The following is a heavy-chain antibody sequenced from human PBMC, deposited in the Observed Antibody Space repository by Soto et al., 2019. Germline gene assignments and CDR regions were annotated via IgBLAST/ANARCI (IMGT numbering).Heavy chain of an antibody. CDR1: GGSFSGYY. V-gene: IGHV4-34*01. D-gene: IGHD6-13*01. CDR2: INHTGST. CDR3: ATEGREQLVRTQKRFDP. J-gene: IGHJ5*02. Sequence: SSETLSLTCAVYGGSFSGYYWHWIRQPPGKGLEWIGEINHTGSTNYNPSLKSRVTISVDTSKNQFSLKLSSVTAADTAVYYCATEGREQLVRTQKRFDPWGHGILVTRSS.